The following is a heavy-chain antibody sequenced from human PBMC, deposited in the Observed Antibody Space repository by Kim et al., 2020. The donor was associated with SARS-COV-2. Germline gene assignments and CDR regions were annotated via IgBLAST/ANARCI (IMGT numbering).Heavy chain of an antibody. D-gene: IGHD6-13*01. V-gene: IGHV1-46*01. J-gene: IGHJ4*02. Sequence: AQTFQGRVTMTREPSPSTVYMELSSLRSEDTAVYYCARDQQQLYTSLVDYWGQGTLVTVSS. CDR3: ARDQQQLYTSLVDY.